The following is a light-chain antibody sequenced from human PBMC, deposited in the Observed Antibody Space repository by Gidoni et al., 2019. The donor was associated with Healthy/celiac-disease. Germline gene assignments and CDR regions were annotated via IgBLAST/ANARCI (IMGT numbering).Light chain of an antibody. Sequence: IQLTQSPSSLSASVGDRVPITCRASQSISSYSNWYQQKPGKAPKLLIYAASSLQSGDPSRISGSGSGRDYTHTISRLQPEDLATYCCQQSYSTPPVTFGGGTKVEIK. J-gene: IGKJ4*01. CDR3: QQSYSTPPVT. V-gene: IGKV1-39*01. CDR1: QSISSY. CDR2: AAS.